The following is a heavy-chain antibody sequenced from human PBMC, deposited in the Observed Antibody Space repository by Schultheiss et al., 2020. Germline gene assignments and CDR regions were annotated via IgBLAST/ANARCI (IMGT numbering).Heavy chain of an antibody. CDR1: GGTFSSYA. CDR3: ARDGSGYVFDY. Sequence: ASVKVSCKASGGTFSSYAISWVRQAPGQGLEWMGGISAYNGNTNYAQKLQGRVTMTTDTSTSTAYMELRSLRSDDTAVYYCARDGSGYVFDYWGQGTLVTVSS. J-gene: IGHJ4*02. D-gene: IGHD5-12*01. V-gene: IGHV1-18*01. CDR2: ISAYNGNT.